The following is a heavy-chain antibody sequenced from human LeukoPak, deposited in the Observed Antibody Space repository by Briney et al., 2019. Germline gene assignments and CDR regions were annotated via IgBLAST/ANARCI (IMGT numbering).Heavy chain of an antibody. CDR2: ISSSSSYI. V-gene: IGHV3-21*01. D-gene: IGHD3-10*01. CDR1: GFTFSSYS. Sequence: GGSLRLSCAASGFTFSSYSMNWVRQAPGKGLEWVSSISSSSSYIYYEDSVKGRFTISRDDAKNSLYLQMNSLRAEDTAVYYCARDYGYWGQGTLVTVSS. CDR3: ARDYGY. J-gene: IGHJ4*02.